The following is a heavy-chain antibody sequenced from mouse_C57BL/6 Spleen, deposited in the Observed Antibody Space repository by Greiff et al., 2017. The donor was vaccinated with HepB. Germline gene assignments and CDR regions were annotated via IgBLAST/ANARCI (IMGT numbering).Heavy chain of an antibody. D-gene: IGHD1-1*01. Sequence: VQLQQPGAELVKPGASVTLSCKASGYTFTDYEMHWVKQTPVHGLEWIGAIDPETGGTAYNQKFKGKAILTADKSSSTAYMELRSLTSEDSAVYYCTNYGSSRYWYFDVWGTGTTVTVSS. CDR1: GYTFTDYE. CDR2: IDPETGGT. CDR3: TNYGSSRYWYFDV. J-gene: IGHJ1*03. V-gene: IGHV1-15*01.